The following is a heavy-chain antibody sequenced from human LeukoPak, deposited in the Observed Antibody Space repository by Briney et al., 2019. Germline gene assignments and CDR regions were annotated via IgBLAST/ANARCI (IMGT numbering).Heavy chain of an antibody. V-gene: IGHV3-30*04. D-gene: IGHD6-6*01. Sequence: GRSLRLSCAASGFTFSSYAMHWVRQAPGKGLEWVAVISYDGSNKYYADSVKGRFTISRDNSKNTLYLQTNSLRAEDTAVYYCARAIAAWGAYFDYWGQGTLVTVSS. CDR3: ARAIAAWGAYFDY. CDR2: ISYDGSNK. J-gene: IGHJ4*02. CDR1: GFTFSSYA.